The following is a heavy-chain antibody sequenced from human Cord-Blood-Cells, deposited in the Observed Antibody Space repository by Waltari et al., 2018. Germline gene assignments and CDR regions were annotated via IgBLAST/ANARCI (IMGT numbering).Heavy chain of an antibody. CDR2: IIHIFGTA. V-gene: IGHV1-69*12. CDR3: AREPPLTGPYYYYYGMDV. J-gene: IGHJ6*02. Sequence: QFHLVQSGAEVEKIGSSVKVSCNACGGTFRSYASSWLRQAPGQGLDWMGGIIHIFGTADNAQKYQGRVTITADESTSTAYMELRSLRSEDMAVYYCAREPPLTGPYYYYYGMDVWGQGTTVTVSS. D-gene: IGHD7-27*01. CDR1: GGTFRSYA.